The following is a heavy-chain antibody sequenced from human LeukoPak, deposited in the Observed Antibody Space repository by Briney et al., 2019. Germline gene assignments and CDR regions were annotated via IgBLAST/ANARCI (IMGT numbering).Heavy chain of an antibody. CDR3: AKSQDDFWSGYPLLLDY. J-gene: IGHJ4*02. CDR1: GFTFSSYA. D-gene: IGHD3-3*01. V-gene: IGHV3-23*01. Sequence: PGGSLRLSCAASGFTFSSYAMSWVRQAPGKGLEWVSAISGSGGSTYYADSVKGRFTISRDNSKNTLYLQMNSLRAEDTAVYYCAKSQDDFWSGYPLLLDYWGQGTLVTVSS. CDR2: ISGSGGST.